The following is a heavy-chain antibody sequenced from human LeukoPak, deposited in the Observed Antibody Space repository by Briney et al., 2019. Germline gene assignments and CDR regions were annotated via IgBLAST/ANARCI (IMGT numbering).Heavy chain of an antibody. D-gene: IGHD3-3*02. Sequence: SETLSLTCSVSGYSINSGYYWGWIRQPPGKGLEWIGSIYHSGITYYNPSLKSRVTISVDTSKNQFSLKLSSVTAADTAAYYCASHYWTGAFDIWGQGTMVTVSS. CDR3: ASHYWTGAFDI. CDR2: IYHSGIT. V-gene: IGHV4-38-2*01. J-gene: IGHJ3*02. CDR1: GYSINSGYY.